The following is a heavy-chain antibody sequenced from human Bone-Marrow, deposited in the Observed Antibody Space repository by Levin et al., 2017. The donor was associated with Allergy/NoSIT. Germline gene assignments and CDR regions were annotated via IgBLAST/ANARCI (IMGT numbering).Heavy chain of an antibody. V-gene: IGHV5-51*01. CDR2: IYPGDSDT. Sequence: GESLKISCKASGYRFSSYWIAWVRQMPGKGLEWMGVIYPGDSDTKYSPSFRGQVTISADKSIATAYLQWSSLKASDTAIYYCARRAAGFSSSWGVLDYWGQGALVTVTS. D-gene: IGHD6-13*01. CDR1: GYRFSSYW. CDR3: ARRAAGFSSSWGVLDY. J-gene: IGHJ4*02.